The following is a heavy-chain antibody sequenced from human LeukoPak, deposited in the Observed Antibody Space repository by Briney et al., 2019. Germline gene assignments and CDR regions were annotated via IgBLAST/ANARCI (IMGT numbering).Heavy chain of an antibody. CDR1: GGSISSYY. Sequence: PSETLSLTCTVSGGSISSYYWSWIRQPAGKGLEWIGRIYASGSTNYNPSLKSRVTMSVDTSKNQFSLKLSSVTAADTAVYYCARYRKQLDSNWFDPWGQGTLVTVSS. D-gene: IGHD6-13*01. J-gene: IGHJ5*02. CDR2: IYASGST. CDR3: ARYRKQLDSNWFDP. V-gene: IGHV4-4*07.